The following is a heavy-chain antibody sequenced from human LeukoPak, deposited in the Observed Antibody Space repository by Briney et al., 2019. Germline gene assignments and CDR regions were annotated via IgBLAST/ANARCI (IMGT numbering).Heavy chain of an antibody. CDR3: ARETAAAGTYY. J-gene: IGHJ4*02. D-gene: IGHD6-13*01. CDR2: INYDGSDK. CDR1: GFTFTKYW. Sequence: GGSLRLSCVASGFTFTKYWMGWVRQAPGKGLEWVANINYDGSDKYYVDSVKGRFTISRDNAKNSLSLQMNSLRAEDTAVYYCARETAAAGTYYWGQGTLVTVSS. V-gene: IGHV3-7*01.